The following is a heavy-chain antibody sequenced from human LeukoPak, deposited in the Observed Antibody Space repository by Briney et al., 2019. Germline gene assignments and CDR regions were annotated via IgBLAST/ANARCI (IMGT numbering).Heavy chain of an antibody. J-gene: IGHJ4*02. CDR1: GGSISSYY. D-gene: IGHD3-3*01. Sequence: SETLSLTCTVSGGSISSYYWNWIRQPPGKGLEWIGYIHYSGTNHYNPSLKSRVTISVDTSKRQFSLKLSSVTAADTAVYYCATIFGVANPIDYWGQGTLVTVSS. CDR3: ATIFGVANPIDY. V-gene: IGHV4-59*01. CDR2: IHYSGTN.